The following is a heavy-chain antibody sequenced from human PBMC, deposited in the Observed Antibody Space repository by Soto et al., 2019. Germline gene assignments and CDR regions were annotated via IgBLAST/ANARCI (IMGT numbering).Heavy chain of an antibody. Sequence: GASVKVSCKVSGYTLTELSMHWVRQAPGKGLEWMGGFDPEDGETIYAQKFQGRVTMTEDTSTDTAYMELSSLRSEDTAVYYCATPASPITIFGGNYYFEYWGQGTLVTVSS. CDR1: GYTLTELS. CDR3: ATPASPITIFGGNYYFEY. V-gene: IGHV1-24*01. CDR2: FDPEDGET. D-gene: IGHD3-3*01. J-gene: IGHJ4*02.